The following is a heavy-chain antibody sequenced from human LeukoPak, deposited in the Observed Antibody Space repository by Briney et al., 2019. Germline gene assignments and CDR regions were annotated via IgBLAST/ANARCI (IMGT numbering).Heavy chain of an antibody. D-gene: IGHD3-10*01. CDR2: IWYDGSNK. CDR1: GGSISSYY. CDR3: ARDGFGESFFDY. J-gene: IGHJ4*02. Sequence: LSLTCTVSGGSISSYYWSWIRQAPGKGLEWVAVIWYDGSNKYYADSVKGRFTISRDNSKNTLYLQMNSLRAEDTAVYYCARDGFGESFFDYWGQGTLVTVSS. V-gene: IGHV3-33*08.